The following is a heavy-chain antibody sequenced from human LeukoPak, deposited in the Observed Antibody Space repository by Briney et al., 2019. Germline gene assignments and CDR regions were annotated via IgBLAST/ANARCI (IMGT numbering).Heavy chain of an antibody. Sequence: GESLKISCKGSGCSFTSYWIGWVRQMPGKGLEWMGIIYPGHSDTRYSPSFQGQVTISADKSISTAYLQWSSLKASDTAMYYCARLRWVRGVIPFDPWGQGTLVTVSS. CDR1: GCSFTSYW. V-gene: IGHV5-51*01. J-gene: IGHJ5*02. CDR3: ARLRWVRGVIPFDP. CDR2: IYPGHSDT. D-gene: IGHD3-10*01.